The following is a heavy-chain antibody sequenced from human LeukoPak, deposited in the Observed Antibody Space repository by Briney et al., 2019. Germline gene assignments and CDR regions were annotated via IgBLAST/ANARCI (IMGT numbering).Heavy chain of an antibody. CDR1: GGSISSYY. V-gene: IGHV4-4*09. CDR2: IYTSGST. J-gene: IGHJ5*02. Sequence: SETLSLTCTVSGGSISSYYWSWIRQPPGKGLVWIGYIYTSGSTNYNPSLKGRVTISVDTSKNQFSLKLSSVTAADTAVYYCARRLDYDFWSGYFVGVFDPWGQGTLVTVSS. D-gene: IGHD3-3*01. CDR3: ARRLDYDFWSGYFVGVFDP.